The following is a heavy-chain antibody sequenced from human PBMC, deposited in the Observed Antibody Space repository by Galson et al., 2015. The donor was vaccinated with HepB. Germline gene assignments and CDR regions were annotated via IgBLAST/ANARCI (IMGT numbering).Heavy chain of an antibody. J-gene: IGHJ4*02. CDR2: ISGSGGST. Sequence: SLRLSCAASGFTFSSYAMSWVRQAPGKGLEWVSAISGSGGSTYYADSVKGRFTISRDNSKNTLYLQMNSLRAEDTAVYYCAKVGGSYINRGAFDYWGQGTLVTVSS. CDR3: AKVGGSYINRGAFDY. CDR1: GFTFSSYA. D-gene: IGHD1-26*01. V-gene: IGHV3-23*01.